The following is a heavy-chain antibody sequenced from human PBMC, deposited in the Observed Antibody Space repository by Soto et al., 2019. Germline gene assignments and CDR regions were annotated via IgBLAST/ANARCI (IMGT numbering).Heavy chain of an antibody. V-gene: IGHV1-46*01. D-gene: IGHD2-21*02. Sequence: QVQLMQSGAEVKKPGASVKVSCKASGDTFTDYYIHWVRQAPGQGLEWMGTANPSGGHTTYAQHSRGKATMPRDTSTSTLYMELTSLTSDDTAIYYCARGGHVVVVTAALDYWGQGTLGTVSS. CDR1: GDTFTDYY. CDR3: ARGGHVVVVTAALDY. J-gene: IGHJ4*02. CDR2: ANPSGGHT.